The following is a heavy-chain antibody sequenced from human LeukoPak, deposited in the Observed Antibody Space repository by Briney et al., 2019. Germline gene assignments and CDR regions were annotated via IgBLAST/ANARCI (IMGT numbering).Heavy chain of an antibody. V-gene: IGHV3-23*01. CDR3: AKGAGWDFVYYYYYMDV. CDR2: ISGRGDNT. Sequence: GGSLRLSCTVSGFTFSSYAMSWVRQAPGKGLEWVSAISGRGDNTYYADSVRGRFTIARDNSKFALYLQMDSLRADDTAIYYCAKGAGWDFVYYYYYMDVWGKGTTVTVSS. D-gene: IGHD1-26*01. CDR1: GFTFSSYA. J-gene: IGHJ6*03.